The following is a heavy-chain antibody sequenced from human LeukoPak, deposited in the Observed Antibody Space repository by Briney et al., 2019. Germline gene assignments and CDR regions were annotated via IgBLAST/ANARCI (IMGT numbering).Heavy chain of an antibody. CDR2: IIPIFGTA. D-gene: IGHD6-19*01. CDR3: ASHSSGWYGRFDP. J-gene: IGHJ5*02. Sequence: SVKVSCKASGGTFSSYAISWVRQAPGQGLEWMGGIIPIFGTANYAQKFQGRVTITTDESTSTAYVELSSLRSEDTAVYYCASHSSGWYGRFDPWGQGTLVTVSS. V-gene: IGHV1-69*05. CDR1: GGTFSSYA.